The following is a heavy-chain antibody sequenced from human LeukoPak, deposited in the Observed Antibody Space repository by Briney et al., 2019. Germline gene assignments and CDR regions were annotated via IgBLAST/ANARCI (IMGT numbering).Heavy chain of an antibody. CDR2: IYYSGST. D-gene: IGHD6-13*01. CDR3: ASSSSSWAPFDY. Sequence: SQTLSLTCTVSGGSISSGGYYWSWIRQHPGKGLEWIGYIYYSGSTYYNPSLKSRVTISVDTSKNQFSLKLSSVTAADTAVYYCASSSSSWAPFDYWGQGTLVTVSS. J-gene: IGHJ4*02. V-gene: IGHV4-31*03. CDR1: GGSISSGGYY.